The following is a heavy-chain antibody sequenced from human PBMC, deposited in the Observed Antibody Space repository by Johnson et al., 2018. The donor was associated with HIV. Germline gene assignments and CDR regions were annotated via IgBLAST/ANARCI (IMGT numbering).Heavy chain of an antibody. CDR3: AKPPSMGADAFDI. V-gene: IGHV3-9*01. CDR2: ISWNSGRL. CDR1: GFTFDDYA. Sequence: VQLVESEGGLVQPGRSLRLSCTVSGFTFDDYAMHWVRQAPGKGLEWVSGISWNSGRLDYADSVKGRFTISRDNAKNSLYLQMNSLRAEDTAVYYCAKPPSMGADAFDIWGQGTMVTVSS. D-gene: IGHD3-16*01. J-gene: IGHJ3*02.